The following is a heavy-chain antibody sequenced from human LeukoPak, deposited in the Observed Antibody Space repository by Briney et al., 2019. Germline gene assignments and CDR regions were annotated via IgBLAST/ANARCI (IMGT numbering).Heavy chain of an antibody. CDR2: IYSGGST. CDR3: ARDRRTGRLGELSLDPCFDY. Sequence: GGSLRLSCAASGLTVSSNYMSWVRQAPGKGLEWVSVIYSGGSTYYADSVKGRFTISRDNSKNTLYLQMNSLRAEDTAVYYCARDRRTGRLGELSLDPCFDYWGQGTLVTVSS. CDR1: GLTVSSNY. J-gene: IGHJ4*02. V-gene: IGHV3-53*01. D-gene: IGHD3-16*02.